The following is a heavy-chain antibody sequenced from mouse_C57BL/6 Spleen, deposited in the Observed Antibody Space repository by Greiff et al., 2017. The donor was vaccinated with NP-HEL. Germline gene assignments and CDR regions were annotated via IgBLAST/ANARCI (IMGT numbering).Heavy chain of an antibody. D-gene: IGHD1-1*01. Sequence: QVQLQQPGAELVKPGASVKLSCKASGFTFTSYWMHWVKQRPGQGLEWIGMIHPNSGSTNYTEKFTSKATLTVDKSSSTAFMQLSSLTSEDSAVYNCASITTVVADYFDYWGQGTTLTVSS. CDR3: ASITTVVADYFDY. CDR1: GFTFTSYW. V-gene: IGHV1-64*01. J-gene: IGHJ2*01. CDR2: IHPNSGST.